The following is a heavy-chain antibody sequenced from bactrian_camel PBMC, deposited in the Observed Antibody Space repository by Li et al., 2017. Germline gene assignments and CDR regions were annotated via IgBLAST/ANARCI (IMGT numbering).Heavy chain of an antibody. CDR1: GFIFNTWY. J-gene: IGHJ4*01. CDR3: ATDPPNY. CDR2: IYTGGGSA. V-gene: IGHV3-2*01. Sequence: HVQLVESGGGLVQPGGSLTLSCVASGFIFNTWYLAWVRQAPGQGLEWVSSIYTGGGSAVYADSVKGRFTISRDNAKNTLYLQMNSLKTEDTAVYYCATDPPNYWGQGTQVTVS.